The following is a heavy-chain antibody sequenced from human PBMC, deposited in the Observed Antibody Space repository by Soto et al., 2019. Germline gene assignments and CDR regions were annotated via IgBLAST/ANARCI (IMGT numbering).Heavy chain of an antibody. CDR3: ARASWDFWSGYYGGGFDY. CDR1: GFTFSSYG. J-gene: IGHJ4*02. D-gene: IGHD3-3*01. Sequence: QVQLVESGGGVVQPGRSLRLSCAASGFTFSSYGMHWVRQAPGKGLEWVAVIWYDGSNKYYADSVKGRFTISRDNSKKTLYLQMNSLRAEDTAVYYCARASWDFWSGYYGGGFDYWGQGTLVTVSS. CDR2: IWYDGSNK. V-gene: IGHV3-33*01.